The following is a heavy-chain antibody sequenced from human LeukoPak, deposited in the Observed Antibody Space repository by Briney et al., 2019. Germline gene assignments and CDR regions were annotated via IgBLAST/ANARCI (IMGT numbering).Heavy chain of an antibody. V-gene: IGHV4-30-2*01. CDR3: ARVGFKGYTAMVVRGWFDP. Sequence: SQTLSLTCTVSGGSISSGGYYWSWIRQPPGKGLEWIGYIYHSGSTYYNPSLKSRVTISVDRSKNQFSLKLSSVTAADTAVYYCARVGFKGYTAMVVRGWFDPWGQGTLVTVSS. J-gene: IGHJ5*02. CDR2: IYHSGST. D-gene: IGHD5-18*01. CDR1: GGSISSGGYY.